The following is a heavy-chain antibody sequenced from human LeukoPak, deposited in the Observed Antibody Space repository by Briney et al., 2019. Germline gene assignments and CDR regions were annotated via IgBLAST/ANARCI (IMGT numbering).Heavy chain of an antibody. V-gene: IGHV3-23*01. Sequence: GGSLRLSCAASGFTLSSFAMHWVRQAPGKGLEWVSGISGRAGSAYYADSVKGRFTISRDNSKNTLFLQMNTLRAEDTAVYFCAKAPNFASGNYYAFDCWGQGTLVTVSS. J-gene: IGHJ4*02. CDR2: ISGRAGSA. D-gene: IGHD3-10*01. CDR3: AKAPNFASGNYYAFDC. CDR1: GFTLSSFA.